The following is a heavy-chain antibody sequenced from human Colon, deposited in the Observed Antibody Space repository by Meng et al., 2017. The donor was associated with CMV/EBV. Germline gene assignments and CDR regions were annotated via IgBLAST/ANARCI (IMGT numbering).Heavy chain of an antibody. J-gene: IGHJ4*02. CDR1: GGSVSSGSYY. Sequence: GSLRLSCTVSGGSVSSGSYYWSWIRQPSGKGLEWIGYIYYSGSTNYNPSLKSRVTISVDTSKNQFSLKLSSVTAADTAVYYCARDREGWGYYFDYWGQGTLVTVSS. D-gene: IGHD3-16*01. V-gene: IGHV4-61*01. CDR3: ARDREGWGYYFDY. CDR2: IYYSGST.